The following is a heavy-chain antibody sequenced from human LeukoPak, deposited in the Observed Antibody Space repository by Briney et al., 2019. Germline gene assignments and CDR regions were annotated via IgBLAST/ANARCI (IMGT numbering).Heavy chain of an antibody. CDR2: INPNSGGT. CDR1: GYTFTVYY. D-gene: IGHD3-10*01. J-gene: IGHJ4*02. V-gene: IGHV1-2*02. Sequence: ASVKVSCKASGYTFTVYYMHWVRQAPGQGLEWMGWINPNSGGTNYAQKFQGRVTMTRDTSISTAYMELSRLRSDDTAVYYCARDPFTMVRGVTDPYFDYWGQGTLVTVSS. CDR3: ARDPFTMVRGVTDPYFDY.